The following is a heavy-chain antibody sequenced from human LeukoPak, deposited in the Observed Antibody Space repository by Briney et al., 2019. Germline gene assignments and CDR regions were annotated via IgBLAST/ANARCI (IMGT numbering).Heavy chain of an antibody. CDR2: IWYDGSNK. J-gene: IGHJ3*02. Sequence: GGSLRLSCAASRFTFSTYGMHWVRQAPGKGLEWVAFIWYDGSNKYYADSGKGRFTISRDNSKNTLYLQMNSLRAEDTAVYYCARGFGRYLPPGNDAFDIWGLGTMVTVSS. CDR3: ARGFGRYLPPGNDAFDI. CDR1: RFTFSTYG. D-gene: IGHD3-9*01. V-gene: IGHV3-33*01.